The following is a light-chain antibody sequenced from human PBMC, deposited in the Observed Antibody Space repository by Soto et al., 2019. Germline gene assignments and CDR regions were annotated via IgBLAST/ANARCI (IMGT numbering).Light chain of an antibody. CDR2: EVS. Sequence: QSVLTQPPSASGSPGQSVTISCTGTSSDVGGYNYVSWYQQHPGKAPKLMIYEVSKRPSGVPDRFSGSKSGNTASLTVSGLQAEDEDDYYCSSYAGSNNLVFGGGIKLTVL. J-gene: IGLJ2*01. CDR3: SSYAGSNNLV. V-gene: IGLV2-8*01. CDR1: SSDVGGYNY.